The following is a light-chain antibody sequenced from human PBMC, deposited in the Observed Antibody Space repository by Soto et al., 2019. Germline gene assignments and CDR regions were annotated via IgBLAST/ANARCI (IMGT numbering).Light chain of an antibody. CDR3: SSYTSSSTFVV. CDR2: GVS. CDR1: SSDVGSFNR. Sequence: QSALTQPPSVSGAPGQSVTISCTGSSSDVGSFNRVSWYQQPPGTAPKLMIYGVSNRPSGVPDRFSGSKSGNTASLTISGLQAEDEADYYCSSYTSSSTFVVFGGGTKVTVL. J-gene: IGLJ2*01. V-gene: IGLV2-18*02.